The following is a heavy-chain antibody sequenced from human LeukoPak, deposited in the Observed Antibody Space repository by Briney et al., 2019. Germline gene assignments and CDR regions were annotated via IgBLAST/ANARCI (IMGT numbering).Heavy chain of an antibody. V-gene: IGHV4-59*12. CDR1: CGSSSNYY. CDR2: IYYTGNN. Sequence: SDTLPLSCTVGCGSSSNYYWNWIRQPPGKGLEWIGYIYYTGNNNYNPSLKSRVTMSVDTSRNQFSLRLSSVTAADTAVYYCARDNFGDTLDYWGQGTLVTVSS. J-gene: IGHJ4*02. CDR3: ARDNFGDTLDY. D-gene: IGHD4-17*01.